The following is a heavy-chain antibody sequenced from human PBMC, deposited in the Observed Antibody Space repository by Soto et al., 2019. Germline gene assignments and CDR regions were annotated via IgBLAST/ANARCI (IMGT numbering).Heavy chain of an antibody. Sequence: ASVKVSCKASGYTFTSYGISWVRQAPGQGLEWMGWISAYNGNTNYAQKLQGRVTMTTDTSTGTAYMELRSLRSDDTAVYYCAGRPYCSGGSCYSGSFDYWGQGTLVTVSS. CDR3: AGRPYCSGGSCYSGSFDY. CDR1: GYTFTSYG. D-gene: IGHD2-15*01. V-gene: IGHV1-18*01. J-gene: IGHJ4*02. CDR2: ISAYNGNT.